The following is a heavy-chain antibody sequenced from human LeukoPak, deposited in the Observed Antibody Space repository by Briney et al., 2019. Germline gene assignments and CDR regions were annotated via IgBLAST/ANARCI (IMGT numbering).Heavy chain of an antibody. V-gene: IGHV4-38-2*01. Sequence: PSETLSLTCAVSGYSIGSGYHWGRIRQPPGKGLEWIGSIYHSGSTYYNPSLKSRVTVSLDTSKNQFSLNLTSVTAADTAVYYCARAPTSSNYHWFDPWGQGTLVTVSS. J-gene: IGHJ5*02. D-gene: IGHD4-11*01. CDR3: ARAPTSSNYHWFDP. CDR2: IYHSGST. CDR1: GYSIGSGYH.